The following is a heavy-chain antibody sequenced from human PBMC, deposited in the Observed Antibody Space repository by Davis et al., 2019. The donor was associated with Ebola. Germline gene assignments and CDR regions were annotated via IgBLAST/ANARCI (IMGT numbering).Heavy chain of an antibody. CDR2: IIPILGIA. J-gene: IGHJ6*02. V-gene: IGHV1-69*04. D-gene: IGHD4-23*01. Sequence: SVKVSCKASGGTFSSFAISWVRQAPGQGLEWMGRIIPILGIANYAQKFQGRVTITADKSTSTAYMELSSLRSEDTAVYYCARGRDGGSYYYGMDVWGQGTTVTVSS. CDR1: GGTFSSFA. CDR3: ARGRDGGSYYYGMDV.